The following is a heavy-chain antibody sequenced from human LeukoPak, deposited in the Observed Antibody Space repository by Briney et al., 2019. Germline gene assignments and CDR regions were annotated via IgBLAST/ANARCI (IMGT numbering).Heavy chain of an antibody. V-gene: IGHV4-34*01. Sequence: SETLSLTCAVYGGSFSGYYWSWIRQPPGKGLEWIGEINHSGSTNYNPSLRSRVTISVDTSKNQFSLKLSSVTAADTAVYYCAREAYYGSGSYLAAWGQGTLVTVSS. D-gene: IGHD3-10*01. CDR3: AREAYYGSGSYLAA. CDR1: GGSFSGYY. CDR2: INHSGST. J-gene: IGHJ4*02.